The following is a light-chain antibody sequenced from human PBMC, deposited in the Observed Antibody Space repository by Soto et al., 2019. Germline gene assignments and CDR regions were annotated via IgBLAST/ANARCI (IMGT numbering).Light chain of an antibody. Sequence: EIVLTQSPATLSLSPGERATLSCRASQSVSKYLAWYQQKPGQAPRLLIYDASNRATGIPARFSASGSGTDFTLTISSLEPEDFAVYYCHQRSNWLTFGGGTKVEIK. CDR3: HQRSNWLT. V-gene: IGKV3-11*01. CDR2: DAS. CDR1: QSVSKY. J-gene: IGKJ4*01.